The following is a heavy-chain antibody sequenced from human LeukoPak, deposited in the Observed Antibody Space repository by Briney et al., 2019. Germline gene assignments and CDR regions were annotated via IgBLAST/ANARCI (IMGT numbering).Heavy chain of an antibody. CDR3: ARATPIAAAGTGAFDY. J-gene: IGHJ4*02. Sequence: GESLKISCKGSGYSFTSYWIGWVRQMPGKGLEWMGIIYPGDSDTRYSPSFQGQVTISADKSISTTYLQWSSLKASDTAMYYCARATPIAAAGTGAFDYWGQGTLVTVSS. CDR2: IYPGDSDT. CDR1: GYSFTSYW. D-gene: IGHD6-13*01. V-gene: IGHV5-51*01.